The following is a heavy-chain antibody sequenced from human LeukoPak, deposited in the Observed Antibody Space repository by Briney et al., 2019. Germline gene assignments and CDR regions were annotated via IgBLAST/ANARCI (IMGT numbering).Heavy chain of an antibody. CDR3: ARGQFRYYDSSGYYGPDY. J-gene: IGHJ4*02. D-gene: IGHD3-22*01. CDR2: ISSSSNYI. Sequence: GGSLRLSCAASGFTFSSYSMNWVRQAPGKGLEWVSSISSSSNYIYYADSVKGRFTISRDNAKNSLYLQMNSLRAEDTAVYYRARGQFRYYDSSGYYGPDYWGQGTLVTGSS. V-gene: IGHV3-21*01. CDR1: GFTFSSYS.